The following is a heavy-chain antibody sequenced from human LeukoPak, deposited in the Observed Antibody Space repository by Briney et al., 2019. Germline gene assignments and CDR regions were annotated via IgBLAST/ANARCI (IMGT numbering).Heavy chain of an antibody. J-gene: IGHJ5*02. V-gene: IGHV4-59*08. CDR3: ATSERYCSSPSCYHWFDP. CDR1: GGSISSYY. D-gene: IGHD2-2*01. Sequence: SEALSLTCTVSGGSISSYYWSWIRQPPGKGLEWIGYIYYSGSTNYNPSLKSRVTISVDTSKNQFSLKLSSVTAADTAVYYCATSERYCSSPSCYHWFDPWGQGTLVTVSS. CDR2: IYYSGST.